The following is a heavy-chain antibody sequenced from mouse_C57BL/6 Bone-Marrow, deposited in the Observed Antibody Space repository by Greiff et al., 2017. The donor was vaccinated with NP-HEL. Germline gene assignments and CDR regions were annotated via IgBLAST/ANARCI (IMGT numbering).Heavy chain of an antibody. D-gene: IGHD2-10*02. CDR1: GYTFTSYW. V-gene: IGHV1-69*01. J-gene: IGHJ3*01. CDR3: AALAWFAY. CDR2: IDPSDSYT. Sequence: QVQLQQPGAELVMPGASVKLSCKASGYTFTSYWMHWVKQRPGQGLEWIGEIDPSDSYTNYNQKFKGKSTLSVDKSSSTAYMQLSSLTSEDSAVYYCAALAWFAYWGQGTLVTVSA.